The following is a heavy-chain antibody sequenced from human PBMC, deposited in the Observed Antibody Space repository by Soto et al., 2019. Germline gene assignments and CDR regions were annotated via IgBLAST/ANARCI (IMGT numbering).Heavy chain of an antibody. CDR2: IKSKTDGGTT. CDR1: GFPFSNAW. Sequence: SLRLSCAASGFPFSNAWMSWVRQAPGKGLEWVGRIKSKTDGGTTDYAAPVKGRFTISRDYSKNTLYLQMNSLKTGDTAVYYCNRCMDVCYQATTVTVSS. J-gene: IGHJ6*02. CDR3: NRCMDV. V-gene: IGHV3-15*01.